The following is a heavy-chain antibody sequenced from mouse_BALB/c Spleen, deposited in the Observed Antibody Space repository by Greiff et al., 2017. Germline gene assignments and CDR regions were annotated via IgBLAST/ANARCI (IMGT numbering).Heavy chain of an antibody. CDR1: GFTFSDYG. D-gene: IGHD3-3*01. CDR2: ISNLAYSI. Sequence: EVHLVESGGGLVQPGGSRKLSCAASGFTFSDYGMSWVRQAPGKGPEWVAFISNLAYSIYYADTVTGRFTISRENAKNTLYLEMSSLRSEDTAMYYCARGDRAIAYWGQGTLVTVSA. V-gene: IGHV5-15*02. J-gene: IGHJ3*01. CDR3: ARGDRAIAY.